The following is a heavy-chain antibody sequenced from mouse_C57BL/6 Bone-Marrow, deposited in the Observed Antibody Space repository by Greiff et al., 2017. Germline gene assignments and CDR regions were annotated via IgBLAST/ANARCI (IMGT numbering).Heavy chain of an antibody. J-gene: IGHJ3*01. V-gene: IGHV1-54*01. CDR3: ARDYGNYGY. CDR2: INPGSGGT. D-gene: IGHD2-1*01. CDR1: GYAFTNYL. Sequence: QVQLQQSGAELVRPGTSVKVSCKASGYAFTNYLIEWVKQRPGQGLEWIGVINPGSGGTNYNEKFKGKATLTADKSSSTAYMQLSSLTSEDSAVYFCARDYGNYGYWGQGTLVTVSA.